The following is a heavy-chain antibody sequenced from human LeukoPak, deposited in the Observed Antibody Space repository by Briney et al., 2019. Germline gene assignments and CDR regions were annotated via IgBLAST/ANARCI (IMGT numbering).Heavy chain of an antibody. V-gene: IGHV1-8*01. J-gene: IGHJ3*02. D-gene: IGHD4-17*01. CDR2: MNPNSGNT. Sequence: GASVTVSFTASGYTFTSYDINWVRQATGQGLEWMGWMNPNSGNTGYAQKFQGRVTMTRNTSISTAYMELSSLRSEDTAVYYCAVSFPDGDYYYAFDIWGQGTMVTVSS. CDR1: GYTFTSYD. CDR3: AVSFPDGDYYYAFDI.